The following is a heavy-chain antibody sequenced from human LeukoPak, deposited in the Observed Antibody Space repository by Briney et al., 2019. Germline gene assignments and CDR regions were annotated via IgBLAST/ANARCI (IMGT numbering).Heavy chain of an antibody. CDR2: ISYDGSNK. D-gene: IGHD4-4*01. Sequence: PPGGSLRLSCAASGFTFSSYAMHWVRQAPGKGLEWVAVISYDGSNKYYADSVKGRFTISRDNSKNTLSLQLTSLRAEDTGIYFCARDGGHPLTSYYRAYWGQGTLVTVSS. J-gene: IGHJ4*02. CDR1: GFTFSSYA. V-gene: IGHV3-30-3*01. CDR3: ARDGGHPLTSYYRAY.